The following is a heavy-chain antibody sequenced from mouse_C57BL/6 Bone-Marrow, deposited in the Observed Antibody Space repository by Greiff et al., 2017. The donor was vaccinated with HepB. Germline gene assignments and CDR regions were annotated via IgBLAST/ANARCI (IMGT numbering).Heavy chain of an antibody. Sequence: QVQLKQSGAELVRPGTSVKMSCKASGYTFTNYWIGWAKQRPGHGLEWIGDIYPGGGYTNYNEKFKGKATLTADKSSSTAYMQFSSLTSEDSAIYYCARSLHYYGSSYYFDYWGQGTTLTVSS. D-gene: IGHD1-1*01. CDR1: GYTFTNYW. V-gene: IGHV1-63*01. J-gene: IGHJ2*01. CDR2: IYPGGGYT. CDR3: ARSLHYYGSSYYFDY.